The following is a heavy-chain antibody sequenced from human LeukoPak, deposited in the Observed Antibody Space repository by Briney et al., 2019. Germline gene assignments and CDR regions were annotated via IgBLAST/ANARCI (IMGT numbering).Heavy chain of an antibody. CDR1: GYTFTNYD. V-gene: IGHV1-18*01. J-gene: IGHJ3*02. Sequence: ASVRVSCKTSGYTFTNYDIYWVRQAPGQGLECMGWISGYTGDTKYAQILQGRFTVTTDTSTSTAYMELRSLRSDDTAVYYCARGLQENLAWLQAFSAFDIWGQGTMVTVSS. D-gene: IGHD6-19*01. CDR3: ARGLQENLAWLQAFSAFDI. CDR2: ISGYTGDT.